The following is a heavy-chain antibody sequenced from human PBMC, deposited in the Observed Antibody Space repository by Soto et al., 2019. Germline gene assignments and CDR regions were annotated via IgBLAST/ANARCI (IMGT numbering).Heavy chain of an antibody. D-gene: IGHD3-10*01. CDR1: GYSFTGHY. Sequence: ASVKVSCKASGYSFTGHYLHWVRQAPGQGLEWLGWSNPYSGGTNYAQKLQGRVTMTRDTSISTAYMELSRLRSDDTAVYYCARLYSSGSRYGMDVWGQGTTVTVSS. CDR2: SNPYSGGT. J-gene: IGHJ6*02. V-gene: IGHV1-2*02. CDR3: ARLYSSGSRYGMDV.